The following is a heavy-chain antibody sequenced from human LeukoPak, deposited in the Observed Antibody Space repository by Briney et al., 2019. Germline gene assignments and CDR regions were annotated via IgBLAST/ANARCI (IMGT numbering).Heavy chain of an antibody. D-gene: IGHD3-10*01. CDR3: ARASQDYYGSGSYYRGGDAFDI. J-gene: IGHJ3*02. V-gene: IGHV1-69*04. CDR1: GGTFLNYA. Sequence: SVNVSFKTSGGTFLNYAISWVRQAPRQGLEWMGRIIPILGIANYAQKFQARVTLTADKSTSTAYMELSSLRSDDTAVYYCARASQDYYGSGSYYRGGDAFDICGAGTLVTVSS. CDR2: IIPILGIA.